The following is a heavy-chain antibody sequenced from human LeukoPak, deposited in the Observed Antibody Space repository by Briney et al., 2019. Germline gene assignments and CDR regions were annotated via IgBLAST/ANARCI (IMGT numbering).Heavy chain of an antibody. CDR3: ARQLSYYDNSGYYTDC. Sequence: SETLSLTCTVSGGSISSSSYYWGWIRQPPGKGLEWIGSIYYSGSTYYNPSLKSRVTISVDTSKNQFSLKLSSVTAADTAVYYCARQLSYYDNSGYYTDCWGQGTLDTVSS. V-gene: IGHV4-39*01. J-gene: IGHJ4*02. D-gene: IGHD3-22*01. CDR1: GGSISSSSYY. CDR2: IYYSGST.